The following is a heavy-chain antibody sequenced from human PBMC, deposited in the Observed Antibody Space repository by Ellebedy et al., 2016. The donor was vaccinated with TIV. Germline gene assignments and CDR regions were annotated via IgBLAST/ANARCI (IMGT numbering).Heavy chain of an antibody. CDR3: AKDPGRGLYYKYFDS. CDR1: GFTFDDYA. CDR2: ISWNSGSI. Sequence: SLKISCAASGFTFDDYAMHWVRQAPGKGLEWVSGISWNSGSIGYADSVKGRFTISRDNAKNSLYLQMNSLRDEDTALYYCAKDPGRGLYYKYFDSWGQGALVTVSS. D-gene: IGHD2-8*01. V-gene: IGHV3-9*01. J-gene: IGHJ4*02.